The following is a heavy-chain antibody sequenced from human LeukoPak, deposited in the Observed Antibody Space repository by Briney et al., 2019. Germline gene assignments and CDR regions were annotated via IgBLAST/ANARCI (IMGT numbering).Heavy chain of an antibody. CDR1: GYTFTSYG. D-gene: IGHD2-2*01. J-gene: IGHJ4*02. CDR3: ARDLAVPAAGSLKY. V-gene: IGHV1-18*01. Sequence: ASVKVSCKASGYTFTSYGISWVRQAPGQGLEWMGWISAYNGNTNYAQKLQGRVTMTTDTSTSTAYMELRSLRSDDTAVYYCARDLAVPAAGSLKYWGQGTLVTVSS. CDR2: ISAYNGNT.